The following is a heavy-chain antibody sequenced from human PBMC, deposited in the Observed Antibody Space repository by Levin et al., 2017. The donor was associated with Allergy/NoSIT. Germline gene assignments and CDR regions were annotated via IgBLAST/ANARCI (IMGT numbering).Heavy chain of an antibody. Sequence: ASVKVSCKASGYTFTNYYLHWVRQAPGHGLEWMGLIDPSGGTTSYAQKVRGRITMTRDTSTNTVYMDLSSLRSDEDTAVYYCARAGTAIDYFDSWGQGTLVTVSS. D-gene: IGHD2-8*02. J-gene: IGHJ4*02. CDR1: GYTFTNYY. CDR2: IDPSGGTT. CDR3: ARAGTAIDYFDS. V-gene: IGHV1-46*01.